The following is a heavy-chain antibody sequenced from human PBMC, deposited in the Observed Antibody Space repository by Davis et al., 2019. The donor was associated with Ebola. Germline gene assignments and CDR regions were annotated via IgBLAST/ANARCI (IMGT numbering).Heavy chain of an antibody. J-gene: IGHJ4*02. CDR1: GFTFSSYE. Sequence: GGSLRLSCAASGFTFSSYEMNWVRQAPGKGLEWVSYISSSGSTIYYADSVKGRFTISRDNAKNSLYLQMNSLRAEDTAVYYCARREVGGIAVFDYWGQGTLVTVSS. V-gene: IGHV3-48*03. D-gene: IGHD6-19*01. CDR2: ISSSGSTI. CDR3: ARREVGGIAVFDY.